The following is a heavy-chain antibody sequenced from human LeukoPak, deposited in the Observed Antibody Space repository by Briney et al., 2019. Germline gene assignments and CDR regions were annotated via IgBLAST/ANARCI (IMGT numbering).Heavy chain of an antibody. CDR1: GYTFTGYY. D-gene: IGHD3-9*01. Sequence: ASVKVSCKASGYTFTGYYMHWVRQAPGQGLEWMGWINPNSGGTNYAQKFQGGVTMTRDTSISTAYMELSRLRSDDTAVYYCAREGGRLRYFDWFSYWGQGTLVTVSS. J-gene: IGHJ4*02. V-gene: IGHV1-2*02. CDR2: INPNSGGT. CDR3: AREGGRLRYFDWFSY.